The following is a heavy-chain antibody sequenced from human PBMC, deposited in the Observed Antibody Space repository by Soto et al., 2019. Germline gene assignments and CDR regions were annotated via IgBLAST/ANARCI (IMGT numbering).Heavy chain of an antibody. CDR3: ARVDNIVAVKWFDP. CDR2: VHYSGST. CDR1: RYSISRGYY. V-gene: IGHV4-38-2*01. Sequence: SETLSLACAVSRYSISRGYYCGWIRQPPGKGLEWIGSVHYSGSTYYNPSLKSRVTISIDTSKNQISLKLTSVTAADTAVYYCARVDNIVAVKWFDPWGQGTLVTVSS. D-gene: IGHD6-13*01. J-gene: IGHJ5*02.